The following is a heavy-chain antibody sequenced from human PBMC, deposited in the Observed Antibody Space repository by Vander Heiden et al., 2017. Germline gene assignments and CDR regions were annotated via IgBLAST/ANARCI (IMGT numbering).Heavy chain of an antibody. J-gene: IGHJ4*01. Sequence: QLQLQESGPGLVKPSETLSLTCTVSGGSISRSSYYWGWIRQPPGKGLEWIGNIYYSGSTYYNPSLKSRVTISVETSKNQFSLKLRSVTAADTAVYFCARLWVGVPAALYYFDYWGHGILVTVSS. CDR1: GGSISRSSYY. V-gene: IGHV4-39*01. CDR2: IYYSGST. D-gene: IGHD2-2*01. CDR3: ARLWVGVPAALYYFDY.